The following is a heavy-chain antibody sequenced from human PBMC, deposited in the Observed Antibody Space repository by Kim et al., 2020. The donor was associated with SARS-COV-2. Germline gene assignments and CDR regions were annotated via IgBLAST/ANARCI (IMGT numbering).Heavy chain of an antibody. J-gene: IGHJ3*02. CDR2: VKQDESQE. Sequence: GGSLRLSCTASGFTFSRYWMSWVRQSPGKGLEWVATVKQDESQEYYVDSVKGRFSISRDNAKNSLSLQMNSLRSEDTAVYYCARDRETSKGYWGDDAFD. V-gene: IGHV3-7*01. CDR1: GFTFSRYW. CDR3: ARDRETSKGYWGDDAFD. D-gene: IGHD7-27*01.